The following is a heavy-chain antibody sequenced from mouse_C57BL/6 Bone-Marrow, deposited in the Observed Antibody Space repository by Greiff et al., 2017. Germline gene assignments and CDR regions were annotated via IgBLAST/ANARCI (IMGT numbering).Heavy chain of an antibody. CDR2: IDPENGDT. CDR3: TTMETFDY. Sequence: EVQLQQSGAELVRPGASVKLSCTASGFNIKDDYMHWVKQRPEQGLEWIGWIDPENGDTEYASKFQGKATITVDTSSNTAYLQLSSLTSEDTAVDYGTTMETFDYWGQGTTLTVSS. J-gene: IGHJ2*01. D-gene: IGHD2-3*01. V-gene: IGHV14-4*01. CDR1: GFNIKDDY.